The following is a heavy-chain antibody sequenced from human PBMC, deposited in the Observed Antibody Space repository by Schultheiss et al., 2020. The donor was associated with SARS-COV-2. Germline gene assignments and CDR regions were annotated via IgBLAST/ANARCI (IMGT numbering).Heavy chain of an antibody. V-gene: IGHV1-69*13. D-gene: IGHD6-19*01. CDR2: LIPFIGTP. CDR3: ARGKAVAGTSYMDV. J-gene: IGHJ6*02. CDR1: GGTFNSYA. Sequence: SVKVSCKASGGTFNSYAFTWVRQAPGQGLEWMGGLIPFIGTPSYAHTLQGRLTITADESISTAYMELSRLRSDDTAVYYCARGKAVAGTSYMDVWGQGTTVTVSS.